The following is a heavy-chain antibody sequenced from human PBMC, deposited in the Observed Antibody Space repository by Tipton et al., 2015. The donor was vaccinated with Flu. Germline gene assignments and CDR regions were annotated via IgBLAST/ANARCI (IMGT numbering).Heavy chain of an antibody. J-gene: IGHJ5*02. Sequence: TLSLTCTVSGGSISSYYWSWIRQPPGKGLEWIGYIYYSGSTNSNPSLKSRVTISVDTSKNQFSLKLSSVTAADTAVYYCARGENDGAASSWFDPWGQGTLVTVSS. CDR3: ARGENDGAASSWFDP. CDR1: GGSISSYY. V-gene: IGHV4-59*01. D-gene: IGHD6-13*01. CDR2: IYYSGST.